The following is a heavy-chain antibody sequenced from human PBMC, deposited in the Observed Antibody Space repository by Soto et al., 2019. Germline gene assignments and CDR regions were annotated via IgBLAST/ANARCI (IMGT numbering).Heavy chain of an antibody. Sequence: ASVKVSCKASGYTFTSYGISWVRQAPGQGLEWMGWISAYNGNTNYAQKLQGRVTMTTDTSTSTAYMELRSLRSDDTAVYYCARDQVAQSITIFGVVTGVVKFDPWGQRTLVTVSS. D-gene: IGHD3-3*01. CDR1: GYTFTSYG. CDR2: ISAYNGNT. J-gene: IGHJ5*02. CDR3: ARDQVAQSITIFGVVTGVVKFDP. V-gene: IGHV1-18*01.